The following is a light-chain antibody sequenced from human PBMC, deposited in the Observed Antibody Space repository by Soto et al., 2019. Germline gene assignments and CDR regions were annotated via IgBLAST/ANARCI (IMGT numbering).Light chain of an antibody. CDR1: QSVSSN. CDR2: GAS. Sequence: EIVMTRSPGTLSVSPGERATLSCRASQSVSSNLAWYQQKPGQAPRLLIYGASTRATGIPARFSGSGSGTEFKLTFGSLQPEDFAVYYCQQYNSWPGTFGQGTKVEIK. CDR3: QQYNSWPGT. J-gene: IGKJ1*01. V-gene: IGKV3-15*01.